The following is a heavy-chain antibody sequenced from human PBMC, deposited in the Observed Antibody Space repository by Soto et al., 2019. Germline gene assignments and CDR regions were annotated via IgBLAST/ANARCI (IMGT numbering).Heavy chain of an antibody. D-gene: IGHD2-15*01. CDR2: IYGYNGIP. CDR3: ARDQGGYCSGGSCQRYGL. CDR1: GFTFTSYG. V-gene: IGHV1-18*01. J-gene: IGHJ4*02. Sequence: QGQLVQSGAEVREPGASVKVSCKASGFTFTSYGISWVRQAPGQGLEWIGWIYGYNGIPDYAQKFQGRVIISADSSTTTAYLELRNLRSDNTAVYYCARDQGGYCSGGSCQRYGLWGQGTLVTVS.